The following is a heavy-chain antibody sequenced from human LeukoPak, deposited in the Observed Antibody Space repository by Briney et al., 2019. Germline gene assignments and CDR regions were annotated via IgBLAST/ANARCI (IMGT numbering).Heavy chain of an antibody. V-gene: IGHV3-21*04. CDR3: ARADYYGSGSYFMYYYYYMDV. Sequence: GGSLRLSCAASGFTFSSYSMNWVRQAPGKGLEWVSSISSSSSYIYYADSVKGRFTISRDNAKNSLYLQMNSLRAEDTAVYYCARADYYGSGSYFMYYYYYMDVWGKGTTVTVSS. J-gene: IGHJ6*03. CDR2: ISSSSSYI. CDR1: GFTFSSYS. D-gene: IGHD3-10*01.